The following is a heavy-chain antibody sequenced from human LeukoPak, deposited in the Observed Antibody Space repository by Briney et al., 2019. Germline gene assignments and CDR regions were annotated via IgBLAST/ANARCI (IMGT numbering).Heavy chain of an antibody. V-gene: IGHV1-2*02. J-gene: IGHJ4*02. CDR1: GYTFTGYY. CDR2: INPNSGGT. D-gene: IGHD6-13*01. CDR3: HSILVDSSSWYSHDY. Sequence: ASVKVSCKASGYTFTGYYMHWVRQAPGQGLEWMGWINPNSGGTNYAQKFQGRVTMTRDTSISTAYMELSRLRSDDTAVYYCHSILVDSSSWYSHDYWGQGTLVTVSS.